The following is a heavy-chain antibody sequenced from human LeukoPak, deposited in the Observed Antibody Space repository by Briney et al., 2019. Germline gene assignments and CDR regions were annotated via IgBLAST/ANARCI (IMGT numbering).Heavy chain of an antibody. D-gene: IGHD2-8*01. V-gene: IGHV3-21*01. CDR3: AKDNNGVPGT. CDR2: ISTSSSYK. J-gene: IGHJ5*02. CDR1: GFTFSSYS. Sequence: PGGSLRLSCEASGFTFSSYSMNWVREAPGKGLEWVSSISTSSSYKYYADSVKGRFTISRDNSKNTLYLQMNSLRAEDTAVYYCAKDNNGVPGTWGQGTQVTVSS.